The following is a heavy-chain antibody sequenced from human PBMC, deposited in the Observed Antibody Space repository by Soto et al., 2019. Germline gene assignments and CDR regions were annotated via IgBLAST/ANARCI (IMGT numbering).Heavy chain of an antibody. D-gene: IGHD2-2*01. J-gene: IGHJ6*04. Sequence: ASVKVSCKASGYTFTSYGISWVRQAPGQGLEWMGWISAYNGNTNYAQKLQGRVTMTTDTSTSTAYMELRSLRSDDTAVYYCARQHCSSTSCYYYYGMDVWGKGTTVTVSS. V-gene: IGHV1-18*04. CDR2: ISAYNGNT. CDR1: GYTFTSYG. CDR3: ARQHCSSTSCYYYYGMDV.